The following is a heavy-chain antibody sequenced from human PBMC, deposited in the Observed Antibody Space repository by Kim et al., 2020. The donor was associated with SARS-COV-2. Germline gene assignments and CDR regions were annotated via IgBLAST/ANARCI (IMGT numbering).Heavy chain of an antibody. CDR1: GFTFSDYY. CDR3: ARVSSGSSSWYWFDA. V-gene: IGHV3-11*05. Sequence: GGSLRLSCAASGFTFSDYYMTWIRQAPGKGLEWLSYISSSGSYIVYAESVKGRFSISRDNVKKSLYLQMNSLRAEDTAVYYCARVSSGSSSWYWFDAWGQGTLVTVSS. CDR2: ISSSGSYI. J-gene: IGHJ5*02. D-gene: IGHD6-13*01.